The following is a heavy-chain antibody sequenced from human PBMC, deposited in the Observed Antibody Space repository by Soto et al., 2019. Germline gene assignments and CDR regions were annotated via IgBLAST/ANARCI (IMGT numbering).Heavy chain of an antibody. CDR2: ISYDGSNK. CDR3: TKDKGYDSSGYSDY. V-gene: IGHV3-30*18. J-gene: IGHJ4*02. Sequence: GGSLRLSCAASGFTFSSYGMHWVRQAPGKGLEWVAVISYDGSNKYYADSVKGRFTISRDNSKNTLYLQMNSLRAEDTAVYYCTKDKGYDSSGYSDYWGQGTLVTVSS. D-gene: IGHD3-22*01. CDR1: GFTFSSYG.